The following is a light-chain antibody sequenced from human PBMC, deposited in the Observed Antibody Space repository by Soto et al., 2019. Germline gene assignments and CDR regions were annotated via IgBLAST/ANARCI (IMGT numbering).Light chain of an antibody. CDR1: QSVSSN. CDR2: GAS. CDR3: QQYDNWPLT. Sequence: EIVLTQSPGTLSLSPGERATLSCRASQSVSSNLAWYQQKPGQAPRLLIYGASTTATGIQARFSGSGSETEFTLTISSLQSEDFAVYYCQQYDNWPLTVGGGTKVDI. J-gene: IGKJ4*01. V-gene: IGKV3-15*01.